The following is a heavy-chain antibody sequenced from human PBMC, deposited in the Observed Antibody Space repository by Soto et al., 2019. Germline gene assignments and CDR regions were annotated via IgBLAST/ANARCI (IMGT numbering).Heavy chain of an antibody. J-gene: IGHJ4*02. CDR1: GGTFSSYT. Sequence: QVQLVQSGAEVKKPGSSVKVSCKASGGTFSSYTISWVRQAPGQGLEWMGRIIPILGIANYPQKVRGRVTITADNSTSTAYMQLSSLRSEDTAVYYCARGSTTMVRGANLFDYWGQGTLVTVSS. D-gene: IGHD3-10*01. V-gene: IGHV1-69*02. CDR2: IIPILGIA. CDR3: ARGSTTMVRGANLFDY.